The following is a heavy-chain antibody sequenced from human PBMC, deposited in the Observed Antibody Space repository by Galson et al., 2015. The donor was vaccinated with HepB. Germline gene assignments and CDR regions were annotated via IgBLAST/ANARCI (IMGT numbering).Heavy chain of an antibody. V-gene: IGHV7-4-1*02. CDR3: VKARGFCSDNNCYFVS. Sequence: SVKVSGKASGYTCTTYALSWVRQAPGQGLEWMGWINTNTGNPTYAQGFTGRYVFSLDTSVSTASLQISSLKAEDTAVYYCVKARGFCSDNNCYFVSWGQGTLVTVSS. CDR1: GYTCTTYA. CDR2: INTNTGNP. J-gene: IGHJ4*02. D-gene: IGHD2-15*01.